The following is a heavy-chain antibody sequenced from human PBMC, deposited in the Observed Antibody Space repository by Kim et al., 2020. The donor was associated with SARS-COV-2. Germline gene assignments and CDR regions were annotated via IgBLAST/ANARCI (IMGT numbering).Heavy chain of an antibody. CDR3: ARDSYGPYYYYGMDV. J-gene: IGHJ6*02. Sequence: PSLKSRVTISVDTSKNQFSLKLSSVTAADTAVYYCARDSYGPYYYYGMDVWGQGTTVTVSS. D-gene: IGHD3-10*01. V-gene: IGHV4-59*01.